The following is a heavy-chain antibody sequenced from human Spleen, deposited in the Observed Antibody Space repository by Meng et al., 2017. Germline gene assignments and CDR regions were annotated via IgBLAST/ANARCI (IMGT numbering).Heavy chain of an antibody. Sequence: QVQRQQWGAGLLKPSETLSLTCAVYGGSFSGYYWSWIRQPPWKGLEWIGEINHSGSTNYNPSLKSRVTISVDTSKNQFSLKLSSVTAADTAVYYCARGPGIAAAGKPFDYWGQGTLVTVSS. CDR3: ARGPGIAAAGKPFDY. CDR2: INHSGST. V-gene: IGHV4-34*01. J-gene: IGHJ4*02. D-gene: IGHD6-13*01. CDR1: GGSFSGYY.